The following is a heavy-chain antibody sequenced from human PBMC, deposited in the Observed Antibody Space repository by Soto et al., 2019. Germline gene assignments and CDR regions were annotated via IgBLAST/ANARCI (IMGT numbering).Heavy chain of an antibody. CDR2: ISDDGNSQ. Sequence: QVQLVGLGGGAVQPGRSLTLSCTASGLSFSNYGMHWVRQAPGKGLEWVAIISDDGNSQNYAGSVKGRFTISRDNFKNTVYLQMDRLRGDDTAVYYCAKDRYSSSPGHLEYWGQGTLVTVSS. D-gene: IGHD6-19*01. J-gene: IGHJ4*02. CDR3: AKDRYSSSPGHLEY. V-gene: IGHV3-30*18. CDR1: GLSFSNYG.